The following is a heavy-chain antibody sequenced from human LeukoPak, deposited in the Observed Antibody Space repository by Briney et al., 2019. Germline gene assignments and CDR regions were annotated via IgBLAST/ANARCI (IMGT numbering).Heavy chain of an antibody. D-gene: IGHD1-26*01. J-gene: IGHJ4*02. Sequence: GGSLRLSCAASGFTFSSYAMSWVRQAPGKGLEWVSAISGSGGSTYYADSVKGRFTISRDSSKNTPYLQMNSLRAEDTAVYYCAKDSSGSYSFDYWGQGTLVTVSS. CDR1: GFTFSSYA. V-gene: IGHV3-23*01. CDR2: ISGSGGST. CDR3: AKDSSGSYSFDY.